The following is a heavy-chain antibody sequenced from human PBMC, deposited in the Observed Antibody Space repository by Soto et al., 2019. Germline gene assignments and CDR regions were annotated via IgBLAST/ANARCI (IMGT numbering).Heavy chain of an antibody. J-gene: IGHJ6*02. V-gene: IGHV5-51*01. CDR1: GYSFTSYW. CDR3: AASIFYYGMDV. Sequence: GESLKISCKGSGYSFTSYWISWVRQMPGKGPEWMGIIYPGDSDTKYNPSFQGQVTISADKSITTTYLQWSSLKASDTAIYYCAASIFYYGMDVWGQGTTVTVSS. CDR2: IYPGDSDT.